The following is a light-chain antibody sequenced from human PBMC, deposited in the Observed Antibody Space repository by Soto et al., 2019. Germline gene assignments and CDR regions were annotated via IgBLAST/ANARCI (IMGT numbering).Light chain of an antibody. J-gene: IGKJ5*01. CDR3: QQYNKWPLIT. Sequence: EIVMTQSPATLSVSPWETATLCCRDSQSINFGLAWYRQNPGQAPRLLIYGASTRATGTPARFSGSGSGTDFTLTISSLQSEDFALYYCQQYNKWPLITFGQGTRLEIK. CDR1: QSINFG. V-gene: IGKV3D-15*01. CDR2: GAS.